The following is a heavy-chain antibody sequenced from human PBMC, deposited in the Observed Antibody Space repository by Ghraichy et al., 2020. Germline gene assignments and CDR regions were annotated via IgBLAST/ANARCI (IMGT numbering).Heavy chain of an antibody. J-gene: IGHJ4*02. Sequence: SETLSLTCTVSNDSISNSNYYWGWIRRPPGKGLEWIGSIYESGKTNYSPSLKSRVTMSAGTPKNQFSLRLSSVTAADTALYYCARSHNGYRLNCFDSWGQGILVTVSA. V-gene: IGHV4-39*01. CDR3: ARSHNGYRLNCFDS. CDR2: IYESGKT. D-gene: IGHD5-24*01. CDR1: NDSISNSNYY.